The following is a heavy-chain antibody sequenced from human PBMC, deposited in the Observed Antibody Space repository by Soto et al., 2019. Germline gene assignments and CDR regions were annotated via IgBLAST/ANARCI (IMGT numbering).Heavy chain of an antibody. Sequence: QVQLVQSGAEVKKPGAPVRVSCKASGYTFTNYGICWLRQAPGQGLERMGWSSAYNGDTNFAQKVQGRVTLTTATPTSTAYMELWSLTSADTAMYYCARASLGTETTAWLDPWGQGTLVTVSS. CDR1: GYTFTNYG. D-gene: IGHD4-4*01. V-gene: IGHV1-18*04. CDR3: ARASLGTETTAWLDP. CDR2: SSAYNGDT. J-gene: IGHJ5*02.